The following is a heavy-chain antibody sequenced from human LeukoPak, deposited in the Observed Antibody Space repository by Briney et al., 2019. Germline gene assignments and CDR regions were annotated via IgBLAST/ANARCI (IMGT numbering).Heavy chain of an antibody. Sequence: GGSLRLSCAASGFTFSSYSMNWVRQAPGKGLEWVSSISRSSSYIYYADSVKGRFTISRDNAKNSLYLQMNSLRAEDTAVYYCARDRVAYYDSSGSAFDIWGQGTMVTVSS. CDR3: ARDRVAYYDSSGSAFDI. D-gene: IGHD3-22*01. J-gene: IGHJ3*02. CDR1: GFTFSSYS. V-gene: IGHV3-21*01. CDR2: ISRSSSYI.